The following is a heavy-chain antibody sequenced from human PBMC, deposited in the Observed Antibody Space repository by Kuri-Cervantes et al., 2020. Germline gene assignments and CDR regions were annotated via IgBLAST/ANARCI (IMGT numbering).Heavy chain of an antibody. Sequence: GGSLRLSCAVSGFTFSDHYMSWIRQAPGKGLEWVSYISSSSSTIYYADSVKGRFTISRDNAKNSLYLQMNSLRDEDTAVYYCARPTHDGDTVGWFDPWGQGTLVTVSS. CDR1: GFTFSDHY. D-gene: IGHD2-21*02. V-gene: IGHV3-11*04. CDR3: ARPTHDGDTVGWFDP. J-gene: IGHJ5*02. CDR2: ISSSSSTI.